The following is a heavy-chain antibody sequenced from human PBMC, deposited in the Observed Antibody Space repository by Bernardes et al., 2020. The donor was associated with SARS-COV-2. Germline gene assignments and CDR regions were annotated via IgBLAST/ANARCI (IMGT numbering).Heavy chain of an antibody. Sequence: VGPLLLSCAASGFTFRSSWMSWVRQAPGPGLEWVANIKQDGSEKYYVDSVKGRFTISRDNAKNSLYLQMNSLRAEDTAVYYCARVGGSSWQFDYWGQGTLVTGSS. D-gene: IGHD6-13*01. CDR3: ARVGGSSWQFDY. V-gene: IGHV3-7*01. CDR1: GFTFRSSW. CDR2: IKQDGSEK. J-gene: IGHJ4*02.